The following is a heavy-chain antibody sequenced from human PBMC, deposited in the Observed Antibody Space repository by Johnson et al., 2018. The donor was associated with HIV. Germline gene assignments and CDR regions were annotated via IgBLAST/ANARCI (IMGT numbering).Heavy chain of an antibody. CDR1: GFSVSSNY. CDR3: ARLPSGYSRDGFNI. CDR2: IYCGGRT. D-gene: IGHD5-18*01. J-gene: IGHJ3*02. Sequence: VQLVESGGGLVQPGGSLRLSCSASGFSVSSNYMSWVRQAPGKGLAWVSSIYCGGRTYYADSVKGRFSISRDTSKNTLDLQMNSLRAEDTAVKSCARLPSGYSRDGFNIWGQGTMVTVSS. V-gene: IGHV3-66*02.